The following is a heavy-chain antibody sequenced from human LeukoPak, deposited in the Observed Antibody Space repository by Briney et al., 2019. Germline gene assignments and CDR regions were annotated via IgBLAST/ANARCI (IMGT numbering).Heavy chain of an antibody. D-gene: IGHD3-10*01. Sequence: GGSLRLSCAASGFTFSTRSMNWVRQAPGKGLEWVSYISSSSDIIHYADSVKGRFTISRDNAKNSLYLQMNSLRAEDTAVYYCEKVRSTYYYGSGSYYNGPNGYFDYWGQGPLVTVPS. CDR2: ISSSSDII. V-gene: IGHV3-48*04. CDR3: EKVRSTYYYGSGSYYNGPNGYFDY. J-gene: IGHJ4*02. CDR1: GFTFSTRS.